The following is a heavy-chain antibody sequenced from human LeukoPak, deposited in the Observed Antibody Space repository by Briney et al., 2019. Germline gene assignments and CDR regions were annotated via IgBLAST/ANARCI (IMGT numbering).Heavy chain of an antibody. CDR2: IRYDGSNK. Sequence: PGGSLRLSCAASGFTFSSYGMHWVRQAPGKGLEWVAFIRYDGSNKYYADSVKGRFTISRDNSKNTLYLQMNSLRAEDTAVYYCAKAGGYSYPYFFDYWGQGTLVTVSS. CDR1: GFTFSSYG. CDR3: AKAGGYSYPYFFDY. D-gene: IGHD3-10*01. J-gene: IGHJ4*02. V-gene: IGHV3-30*02.